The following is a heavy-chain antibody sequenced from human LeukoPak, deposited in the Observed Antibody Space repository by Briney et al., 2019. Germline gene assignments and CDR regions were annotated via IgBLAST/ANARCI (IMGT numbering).Heavy chain of an antibody. J-gene: IGHJ5*02. D-gene: IGHD3-10*01. V-gene: IGHV1-2*04. CDR1: GYTFTDYY. Sequence: GASGKVSCKASGYTFTDYYVHWVRQAPGHGLEWMGWINPNSGGTNSAQKFQGWVTMTRDTSISTAYMELSRLRSDDTAVYYCERQGSGDKNWFDPWGQGTLVTASA. CDR3: ERQGSGDKNWFDP. CDR2: INPNSGGT.